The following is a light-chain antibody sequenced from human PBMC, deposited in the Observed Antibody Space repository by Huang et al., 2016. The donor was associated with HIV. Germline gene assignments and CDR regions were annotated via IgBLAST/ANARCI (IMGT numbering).Light chain of an antibody. J-gene: IGKJ1*01. V-gene: IGKV3-20*01. Sequence: EIVLTQSPGTLSLSPGERATLSCRASQRVSSSYLAWYQQKPGQAPRLLIYGASSRATGIPDRFSGSGSGTDFTLTISRLEPEDFAVDYCQQYGSSPQTFGQGTKVEIK. CDR2: GAS. CDR1: QRVSSSY. CDR3: QQYGSSPQT.